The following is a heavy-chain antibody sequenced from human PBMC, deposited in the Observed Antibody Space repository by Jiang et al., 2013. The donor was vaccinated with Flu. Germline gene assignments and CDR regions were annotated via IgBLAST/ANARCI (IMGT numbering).Heavy chain of an antibody. CDR3: ATYTA. CDR1: GGSIRGSTFT. CDR2: IYQSGST. J-gene: IGHJ5*02. Sequence: GPGLVKPSETLSLTCNVSGGSIRGSTFTWAWMRQPPGKGLECIGNIYQSGSTYYNPSLRSRVTMSVDTSKNQFSLRLNSVTAADTATYYCATYTAWGQGTLVTVSS. D-gene: IGHD3-16*01. V-gene: IGHV4-39*01.